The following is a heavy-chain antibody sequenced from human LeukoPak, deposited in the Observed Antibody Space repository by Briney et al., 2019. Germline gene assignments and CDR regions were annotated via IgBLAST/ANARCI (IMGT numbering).Heavy chain of an antibody. CDR3: AREGVGYGYFGSMDV. Sequence: GGALRLSCTASSGYIMNWVRQAPGKGLEWVADVSSAGSPIYYADSLEGGFTISRDNAQNSLNLHMNSPRAEDAAVYYCAREGVGYGYFGSMDVWGKGTTVTVSS. D-gene: IGHD5-18*01. V-gene: IGHV3-48*04. J-gene: IGHJ6*03. CDR2: VSSAGSPI. CDR1: SGYI.